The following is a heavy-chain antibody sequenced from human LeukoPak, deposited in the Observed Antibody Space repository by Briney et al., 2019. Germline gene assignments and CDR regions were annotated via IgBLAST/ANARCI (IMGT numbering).Heavy chain of an antibody. CDR2: IKQDGSEK. V-gene: IGHV3-7*05. D-gene: IGHD2-15*01. J-gene: IGHJ5*02. CDR3: ARVAYCSGGSCSRTNNWFDP. Sequence: PGGSLRLSCAASGFTFRSYWMSWVRQAPGKGLEWVANIKQDGSEKYYVDSVKGRFTISRDNAKNSLYLQMNSLRAEDTAVYYCARVAYCSGGSCSRTNNWFDPWGQGTLVTVSS. CDR1: GFTFRSYW.